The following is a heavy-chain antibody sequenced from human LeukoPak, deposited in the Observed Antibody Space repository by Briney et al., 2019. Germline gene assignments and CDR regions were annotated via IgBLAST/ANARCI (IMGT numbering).Heavy chain of an antibody. J-gene: IGHJ4*02. CDR3: ARQFRDSSGYYSYYFDY. CDR1: GFNFNNYW. Sequence: GESLKISCEASGFNFNNYWVGWVRQMPGKGLEWMGIIYPGDYDTRYSPSFQGHVTISVDKSISTAYLQWRSLRASDTAMYYCARQFRDSSGYYSYYFDYWGQGTLVTVSS. V-gene: IGHV5-51*01. CDR2: IYPGDYDT. D-gene: IGHD3-22*01.